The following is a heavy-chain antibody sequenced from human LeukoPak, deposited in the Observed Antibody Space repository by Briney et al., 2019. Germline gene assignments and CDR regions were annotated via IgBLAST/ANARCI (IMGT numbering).Heavy chain of an antibody. Sequence: GGSLRLSCVASGFSFSDHWMNCFRQAPGKGLEWVATIKKDGSEQYYVDSMKGRLTISRDNAKNSVYLQIHNLRAEDTAVYYCARDLGWLQSDYWGQGTLVTVSS. CDR1: GFSFSDHW. CDR2: IKKDGSEQ. D-gene: IGHD5-24*01. CDR3: ARDLGWLQSDY. J-gene: IGHJ4*02. V-gene: IGHV3-7*01.